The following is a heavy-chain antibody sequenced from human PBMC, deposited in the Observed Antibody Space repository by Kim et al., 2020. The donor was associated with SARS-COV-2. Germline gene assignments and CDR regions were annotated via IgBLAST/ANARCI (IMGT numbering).Heavy chain of an antibody. CDR2: IYYSGST. V-gene: IGHV4-59*13. CDR3: ARGNYGDYRGSYFDY. D-gene: IGHD4-17*01. Sequence: SETLSLTCTVSGGSISSYYWSWIRQPPGKGLEWIGYIYYSGSTNYNPSLKSRVTMSVDTSKNQFSLKLSSVTAADTAVYYCARGNYGDYRGSYFDYWGQGTLVTVSS. J-gene: IGHJ4*02. CDR1: GGSISSYY.